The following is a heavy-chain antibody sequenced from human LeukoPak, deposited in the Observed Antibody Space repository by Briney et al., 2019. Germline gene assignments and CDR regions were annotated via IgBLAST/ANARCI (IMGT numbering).Heavy chain of an antibody. Sequence: GGSLRLSCAASGFTFSSYGMHWVRQAPGKGLEWVAIIWYDGSNKYYADSVKGRFTISRDNSKNTLYLQMNSLRAEDTAMYYCAKDTYGGKSLADYWGQGTLVTVSS. V-gene: IGHV3-33*06. D-gene: IGHD2-8*01. J-gene: IGHJ4*02. CDR3: AKDTYGGKSLADY. CDR1: GFTFSSYG. CDR2: IWYDGSNK.